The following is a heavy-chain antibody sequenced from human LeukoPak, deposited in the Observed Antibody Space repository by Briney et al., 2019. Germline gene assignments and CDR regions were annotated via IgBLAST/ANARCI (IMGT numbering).Heavy chain of an antibody. CDR1: GGSFSGYY. D-gene: IGHD3-16*01. V-gene: IGHV4-34*01. J-gene: IGHJ5*02. CDR2: INHSGST. CDR3: ARGPLLGWFDP. Sequence: SETLSLTCAVYGGSFSGYYWSWIRQPPGKGLEWIGEINHSGSTNYNPPLKSRVTISVDTSKNQFSLKLSSVTAADTAVYYCARGPLLGWFDPWGQGTLVTVSS.